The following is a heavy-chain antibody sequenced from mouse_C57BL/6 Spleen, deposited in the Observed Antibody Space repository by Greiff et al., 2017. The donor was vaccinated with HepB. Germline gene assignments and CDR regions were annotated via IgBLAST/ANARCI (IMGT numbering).Heavy chain of an antibody. CDR2: INPSSGYT. Sequence: VQLQESGAELARPGASVKMSCKASGYTFTSYTMHWVKQRPGQGLEWIGYINPSSGYTKYNQKFKDKATLTADKSSSTAYMQLSSLTSEDSAVYYCARGDDGYFDYWGQGTTLTVSS. D-gene: IGHD2-3*01. J-gene: IGHJ2*01. CDR1: GYTFTSYT. V-gene: IGHV1-4*01. CDR3: ARGDDGYFDY.